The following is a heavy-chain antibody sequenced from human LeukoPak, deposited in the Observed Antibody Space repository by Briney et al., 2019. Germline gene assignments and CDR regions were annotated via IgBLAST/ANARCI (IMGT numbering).Heavy chain of an antibody. CDR1: GYNFSSNW. J-gene: IGHJ3*02. V-gene: IGHV5-51*01. CDR3: ARGGIAAAGTMKDAFDI. CDR2: IYPGDSDI. Sequence: PGESLKISCKASGYNFSSNWIAWVRQMPGKGLEWVGNIYPGDSDIRYSPSFQGQVTISADRSSSTAYLQWSSLKASDTAMYYCARGGIAAAGTMKDAFDIWGQGTMVTVSS. D-gene: IGHD6-13*01.